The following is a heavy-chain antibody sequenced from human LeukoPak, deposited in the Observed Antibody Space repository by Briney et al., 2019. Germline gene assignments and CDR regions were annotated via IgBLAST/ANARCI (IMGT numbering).Heavy chain of an antibody. D-gene: IGHD3-22*01. CDR2: INPRGTAT. Sequence: ASVKVSCKASGYSFTSHYMHWVRQAPGQGLEWMGLINPRGTATRYAESFQGRLTLTRDLSTSTAYMELRSLRSDDTAVYYCARSPEYYYDSSGLDYWGQGTLVTVSS. CDR1: GYSFTSHY. CDR3: ARSPEYYYDSSGLDY. V-gene: IGHV1-46*01. J-gene: IGHJ4*02.